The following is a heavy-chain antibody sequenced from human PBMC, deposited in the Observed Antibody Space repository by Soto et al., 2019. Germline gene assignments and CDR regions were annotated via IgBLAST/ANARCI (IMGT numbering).Heavy chain of an antibody. CDR1: GYTFTSYD. Sequence: ASVKVSCKASGYTFTSYDINWVRQATGQGLEWMGWMNPNSGNTGYAQKFQGRVTMTRNTSISTAYMELSSLRSEDTAVYYCARVVTLFLYNWFDPWGQGTLVTVSS. V-gene: IGHV1-8*01. J-gene: IGHJ5*02. CDR2: MNPNSGNT. CDR3: ARVVTLFLYNWFDP.